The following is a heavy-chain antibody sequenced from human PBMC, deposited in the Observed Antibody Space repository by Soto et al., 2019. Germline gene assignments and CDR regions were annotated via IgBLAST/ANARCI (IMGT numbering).Heavy chain of an antibody. D-gene: IGHD2-21*01. CDR3: AKEADYCVSYKYDN. Sequence: PGKGLEWVAVISCDGSLKFYEDSVKGRFTISRDNSRNTLYLEMNGLRPEDTAVDYCAKEADYCVSYKYDNWGRGTLFNVSS. V-gene: IGHV3-30*18. CDR2: ISCDGSLK. J-gene: IGHJ4*02.